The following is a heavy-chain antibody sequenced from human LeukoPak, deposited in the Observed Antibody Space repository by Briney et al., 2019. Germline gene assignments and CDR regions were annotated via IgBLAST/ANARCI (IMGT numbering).Heavy chain of an antibody. D-gene: IGHD3-9*01. Sequence: GGSLRLSCAASGFAFNSFGMHWVRQAPGKGLEWVAVISYDGSNEDYSDSVKGRFTISRDNSKKIVNLQMNSLRAEDTAVYYCAKGSGDLLTGYLYFDYWGQGTLVTVSS. V-gene: IGHV3-30*18. CDR2: ISYDGSNE. J-gene: IGHJ4*02. CDR3: AKGSGDLLTGYLYFDY. CDR1: GFAFNSFG.